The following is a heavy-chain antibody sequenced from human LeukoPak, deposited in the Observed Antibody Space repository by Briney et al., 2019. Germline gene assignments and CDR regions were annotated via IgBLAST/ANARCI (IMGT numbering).Heavy chain of an antibody. CDR1: GFTFDDYA. CDR2: LNWNSGNI. Sequence: PGRSLRLSCVASGFTFDDYAMHWVRQAPGKGLEWVSGLNWNSGNIDYADSVKGRFTISRDNAKNSLYLQMNSLRDEDTALYFCARDVSYDSSGSAKDYWGQGTLVTVCS. D-gene: IGHD3-22*01. J-gene: IGHJ4*02. V-gene: IGHV3-9*01. CDR3: ARDVSYDSSGSAKDY.